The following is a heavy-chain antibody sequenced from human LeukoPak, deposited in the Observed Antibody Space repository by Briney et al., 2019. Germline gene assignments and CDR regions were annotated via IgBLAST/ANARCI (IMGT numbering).Heavy chain of an antibody. CDR1: GGTFSSYA. V-gene: IGHV1-69*05. Sequence: ASVKVSCKASGGTFSSYAISWVRQAPGQGLEWMGGIIPIFGTANYAQKFQGRVTITTDESTSTAYMELSSLRSEDTAVYYCARTRLNYDFWSGYIYGYYYMDVWGKGTTVTVSS. CDR2: IIPIFGTA. D-gene: IGHD3-3*01. CDR3: ARTRLNYDFWSGYIYGYYYMDV. J-gene: IGHJ6*03.